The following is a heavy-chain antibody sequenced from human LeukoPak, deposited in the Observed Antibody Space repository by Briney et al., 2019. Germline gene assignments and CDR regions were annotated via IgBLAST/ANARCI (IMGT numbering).Heavy chain of an antibody. CDR1: GLTFSSYG. D-gene: IGHD6-19*01. V-gene: IGHV3-30*03. Sequence: GGSLRLSCAASGLTFSSYGMHRVRQAPGKGLEWVAVISYDGSNKYYADSVKGRFTISRDNSKNTLYLQMNSLRAEDTAVYYCGYSSGWYRDFDYWGQGTLVTVSS. J-gene: IGHJ4*02. CDR2: ISYDGSNK. CDR3: GYSSGWYRDFDY.